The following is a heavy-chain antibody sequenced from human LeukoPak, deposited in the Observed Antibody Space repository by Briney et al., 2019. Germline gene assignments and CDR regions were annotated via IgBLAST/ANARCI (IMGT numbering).Heavy chain of an antibody. CDR1: GYTFTGYY. D-gene: IGHD6-13*01. CDR3: ARVRRSSSSWYPFDY. CDR2: INPNSGGT. Sequence: VASVKVSCKASGYTFTGYYMHWVRQAPGQGLEWMGWINPNSGGTNYAQKFQGRVTMTRDTSISTAYMELSRLRSDDTAVYYCARVRRSSSSWYPFDYWGQGTLVTVSS. J-gene: IGHJ4*02. V-gene: IGHV1-2*02.